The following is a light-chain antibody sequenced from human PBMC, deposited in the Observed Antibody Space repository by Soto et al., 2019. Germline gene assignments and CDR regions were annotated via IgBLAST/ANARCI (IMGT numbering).Light chain of an antibody. CDR3: STYTTSNTRQIV. V-gene: IGLV2-14*01. CDR2: DVS. J-gene: IGLJ1*01. Sequence: QSALTQPASVSGSPGQSITISCTGTSSDVGGYNYVSWYQQHPGKAPKFMIYDVSNRPSGVSNRFSGSKSGNTASLTISAPQAEDQADYYSSTYTTSNTRQIVFGTGTKVTVL. CDR1: SSDVGGYNY.